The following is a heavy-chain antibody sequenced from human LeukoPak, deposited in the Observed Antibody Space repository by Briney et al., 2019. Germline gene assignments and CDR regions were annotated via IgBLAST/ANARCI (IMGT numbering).Heavy chain of an antibody. J-gene: IGHJ4*02. Sequence: PSETLSLTCTVSGGSISSGSYYWTWIRQPAGKGLEWIGRIYTSGTTNYNPSLKSRVTISVDTSKNQFSLKLNSVTAADTAVYYCARAAGAAFDYWGQGTLVTASS. CDR1: GGSISSGSYY. CDR3: ARAAGAAFDY. V-gene: IGHV4-61*02. D-gene: IGHD1-26*01. CDR2: IYTSGTT.